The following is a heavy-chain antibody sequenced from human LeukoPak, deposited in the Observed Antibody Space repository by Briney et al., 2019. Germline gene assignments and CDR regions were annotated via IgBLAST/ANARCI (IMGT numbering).Heavy chain of an antibody. V-gene: IGHV1-69*05. Sequence: SVKVSCKASGGTCSSYAISWVRQAPGQGLEWMGGIIPIFGTANYAQKFQGRVTITTDESTSTAYMELSSLRSEDTAVYYCARAREYSSSSLDYWGQGTLVTVSS. CDR3: ARAREYSSSSLDY. D-gene: IGHD6-6*01. CDR2: IIPIFGTA. CDR1: GGTCSSYA. J-gene: IGHJ4*02.